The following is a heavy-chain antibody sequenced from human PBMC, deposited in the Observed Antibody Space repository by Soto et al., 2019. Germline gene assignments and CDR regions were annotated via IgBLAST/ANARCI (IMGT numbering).Heavy chain of an antibody. CDR1: GGSISSGGYY. D-gene: IGHD5-18*01. Sequence: PSETLSLTCTVSGGSISSGGYYWSWIRQHPGKGLEWIGYIYYSGSTYYNPSLKSRVTISVDTSKNQFSLKLSSVTAADTAVYYCARSGYSYGPNPLLYWGQGTRVTVSS. V-gene: IGHV4-31*03. J-gene: IGHJ4*02. CDR2: IYYSGST. CDR3: ARSGYSYGPNPLLY.